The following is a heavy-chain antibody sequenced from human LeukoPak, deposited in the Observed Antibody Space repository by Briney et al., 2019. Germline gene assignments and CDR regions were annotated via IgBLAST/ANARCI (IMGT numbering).Heavy chain of an antibody. CDR2: ISYGSTSI. V-gene: IGHV3-21*01. Sequence: GGSLRLSCAAPGFTFSTYSMNWVRQAPGKGLEWVSSISYGSTSIYYADSLKGRFTISRDNAKNSLYLQMNSLRAEDTAVYYCARVPYSNGWCWFDYWGQGTLVTVSS. J-gene: IGHJ4*02. D-gene: IGHD6-19*01. CDR1: GFTFSTYS. CDR3: ARVPYSNGWCWFDY.